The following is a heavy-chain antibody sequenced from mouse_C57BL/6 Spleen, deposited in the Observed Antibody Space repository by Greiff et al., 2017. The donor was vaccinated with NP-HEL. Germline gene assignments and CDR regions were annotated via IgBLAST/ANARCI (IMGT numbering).Heavy chain of an antibody. CDR3: ARGGRAMDY. CDR1: GYTFTSYW. V-gene: IGHV1-69*01. Sequence: QVQLQQPGAELVMPGASVKLSCKASGYTFTSYWMHWVKQRPGQGLEWIGELDPSDSYTNYNQKFKGKSTLTVDKFSSTAYMQLSSLTSEDSAVXYCARGGRAMDYWGQGTSVTVSS. J-gene: IGHJ4*01. CDR2: LDPSDSYT.